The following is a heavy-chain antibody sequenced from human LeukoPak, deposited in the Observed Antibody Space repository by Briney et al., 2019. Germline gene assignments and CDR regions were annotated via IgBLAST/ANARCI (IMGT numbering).Heavy chain of an antibody. CDR2: ISGRGGST. V-gene: IGHV3-23*01. J-gene: IGHJ5*02. CDR3: AKVWSADFWSGYFTWFHP. CDR1: GFTFSVYA. Sequence: GGSLRLSCTASGFTFSVYAMIWVRQAPEKGLEWVSGISGRGGSTYYADSVKGRFTISRDNSKNTLYLQMNSLRAEDTAVYYCAKVWSADFWSGYFTWFHPWGQGTLVTVSS. D-gene: IGHD3-3*01.